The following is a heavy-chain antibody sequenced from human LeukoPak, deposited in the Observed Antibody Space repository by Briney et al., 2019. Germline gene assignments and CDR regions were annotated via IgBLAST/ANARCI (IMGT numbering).Heavy chain of an antibody. J-gene: IGHJ6*03. V-gene: IGHV4-39*07. CDR1: RGSIRSSDYY. CDR3: VRYCSYMDV. CDR2: IFYSGTT. Sequence: SETLSLTCTVSRGSIRSSDYYWGWIRQPPGKGLEWIGSIFYSGTTYYNPSLKSRVTISVDTSKNQFSLKLGSVTAADTAVYYCVRYCSYMDVWGKGTTVTVSS. D-gene: IGHD2-21*01.